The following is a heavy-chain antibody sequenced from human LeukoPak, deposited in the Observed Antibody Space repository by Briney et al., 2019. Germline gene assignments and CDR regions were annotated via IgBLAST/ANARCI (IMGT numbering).Heavy chain of an antibody. CDR3: AKRGVVIRVILVGFHKEAYYFDS. CDR1: GITLSNYG. Sequence: GGSLRLSCVVSGITLSNYGMSWVRQAPGKGLEWVAGISDSGGRTNYADSVKGRFTISRDSPKNTLYLQMNSLRAEDTAVYFCAKRGVVIRVILVGFHKEAYYFDSWGQGAPVTVSS. D-gene: IGHD3-22*01. CDR2: ISDSGGRT. J-gene: IGHJ4*02. V-gene: IGHV3-23*01.